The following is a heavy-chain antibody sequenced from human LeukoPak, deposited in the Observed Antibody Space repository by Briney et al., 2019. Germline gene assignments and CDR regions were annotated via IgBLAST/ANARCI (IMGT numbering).Heavy chain of an antibody. J-gene: IGHJ6*02. CDR2: IYYSGST. Sequence: SETLSLTCTVSGGSISSYYWSWIRQPPGKGLEWIGYIYYSGSTNYNPSLKSRVTISVGTSKNQFSLKLSSVTAADTAVYYCARSDTAMVKGMDVWGQGATVTVSS. CDR1: GGSISSYY. V-gene: IGHV4-59*08. CDR3: ARSDTAMVKGMDV. D-gene: IGHD5-18*01.